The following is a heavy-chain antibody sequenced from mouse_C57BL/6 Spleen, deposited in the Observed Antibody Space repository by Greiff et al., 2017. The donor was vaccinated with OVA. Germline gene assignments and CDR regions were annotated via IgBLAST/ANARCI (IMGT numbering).Heavy chain of an antibody. J-gene: IGHJ2*01. V-gene: IGHV1-52*01. CDR3: ARERGRLDHRG. CDR1: GYTFTSYW. D-gene: IGHD1-1*01. Sequence: VQLQQSGAELVRPGSSVKLSCKASGYTFTSYWMHWVKQRPIQGLEWIGNIDPSDSETHYNQKFKDKATLTVDKSSSTAYMQLSSLTSEDSAVYYCARERGRLDHRGWGKGPTLTVAS. CDR2: IDPSDSET.